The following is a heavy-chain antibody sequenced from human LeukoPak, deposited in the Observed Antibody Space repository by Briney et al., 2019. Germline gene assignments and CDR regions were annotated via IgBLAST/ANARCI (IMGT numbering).Heavy chain of an antibody. D-gene: IGHD2-2*01. CDR2: IYYSGST. Sequence: SETLSLTCTVSGGSISSYYWGWIRQPPGKGLEWIGYIYYSGSTNYNPSLKSRVTISVDTSKNQFSLKLSSVTAADTAVYYCARDVAYCSSTSCLPLWGQGTLVTVSS. CDR3: ARDVAYCSSTSCLPL. CDR1: GGSISSYY. V-gene: IGHV4-59*01. J-gene: IGHJ4*02.